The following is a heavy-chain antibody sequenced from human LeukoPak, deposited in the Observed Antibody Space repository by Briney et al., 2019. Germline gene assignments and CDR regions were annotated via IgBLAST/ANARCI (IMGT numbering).Heavy chain of an antibody. CDR2: IWYDGSNK. D-gene: IGHD6-19*01. Sequence: GGSLRLSCAASGFTFSSYGMHWVRQAPGKGLEWVAVIWYDGSNKYYADSVKGRFTISRDNSKNTLYLQMNSLRAEDTAVYYCAKEMGQWLVESPSYYFDYWGQGTLVTVSS. V-gene: IGHV3-30*02. J-gene: IGHJ4*02. CDR1: GFTFSSYG. CDR3: AKEMGQWLVESPSYYFDY.